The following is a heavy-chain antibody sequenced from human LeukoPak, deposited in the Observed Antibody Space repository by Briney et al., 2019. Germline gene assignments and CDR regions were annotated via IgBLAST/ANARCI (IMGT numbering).Heavy chain of an antibody. Sequence: GGSLRLSCAASGFTFSDYYMSWLRQAPGKGLEWVSYISSSGSTIYYADSVKGRFTISRDNAKNSLYLQMNSLRAEDTAVYYCARGHYDILNRFDPWGQGTLVTVSS. J-gene: IGHJ5*02. D-gene: IGHD3-9*01. CDR2: ISSSGSTI. CDR3: ARGHYDILNRFDP. V-gene: IGHV3-11*01. CDR1: GFTFSDYY.